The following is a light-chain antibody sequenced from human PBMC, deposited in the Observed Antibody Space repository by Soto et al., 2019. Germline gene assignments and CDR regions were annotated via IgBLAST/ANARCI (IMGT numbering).Light chain of an antibody. Sequence: EIVLTHSPATLSLSPCERCALYGSAVESVTDYLAWYQQKPGQAPRLLVYDVSNRAAGIPTRFSGGGSGTDFTLTISNVEPEDFAVYYCQQRSNWPPSLTFGGGTKVDIK. CDR2: DVS. J-gene: IGKJ4*01. V-gene: IGKV3-11*01. CDR1: ESVTDY. CDR3: QQRSNWPPSLT.